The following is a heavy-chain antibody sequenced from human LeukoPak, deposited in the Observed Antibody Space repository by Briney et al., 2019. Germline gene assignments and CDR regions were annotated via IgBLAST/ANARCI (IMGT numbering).Heavy chain of an antibody. D-gene: IGHD3-3*01. V-gene: IGHV3-9*01. CDR2: ISWNSGSI. CDR1: GFTFDDYA. Sequence: GRSLRLSCAASGFTFDDYAMHWVRQAPGKGLEWVSGISWNSGSIGYADSVKGRFTISRDNAKNSLYLQMNSLRAEDTAVYYCARLTVNDFWSGYYMDYWGQGTLVTVSS. CDR3: ARLTVNDFWSGYYMDY. J-gene: IGHJ4*02.